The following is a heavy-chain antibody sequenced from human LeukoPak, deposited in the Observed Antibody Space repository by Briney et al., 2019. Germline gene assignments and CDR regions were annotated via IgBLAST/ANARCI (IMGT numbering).Heavy chain of an antibody. CDR2: ISAYNGNT. Sequence: ASVKVSCKASGYTFTSYGISWVRQAPGQGLEWMGWISAYNGNTNYAQKLQGRVTMTTDTSTSTAYMELRSLRSDDTAVYYCARDPQSYYSSSWYGVGDYWGQGTLVTVSS. CDR1: GYTFTSYG. CDR3: ARDPQSYYSSSWYGVGDY. D-gene: IGHD6-13*01. V-gene: IGHV1-18*01. J-gene: IGHJ4*02.